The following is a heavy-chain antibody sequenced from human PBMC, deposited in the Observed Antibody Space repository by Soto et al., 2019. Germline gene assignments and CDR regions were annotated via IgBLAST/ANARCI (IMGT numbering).Heavy chain of an antibody. D-gene: IGHD1-1*01. J-gene: IGHJ4*02. V-gene: IGHV1-18*01. CDR1: GYTFTSYG. CDR3: ERGTKEEDLDY. CDR2: ISAYNGNT. Sequence: QVQLVQSGAEVKKPGASVKVSCKASGYTFTSYGISWVRQAPGQGLEWMGWISAYNGNTNYAQKLQGRVTMTTDTATSTAYIELRSLSSDDKAGYYCERGTKEEDLDYWGQGTRVTVSS.